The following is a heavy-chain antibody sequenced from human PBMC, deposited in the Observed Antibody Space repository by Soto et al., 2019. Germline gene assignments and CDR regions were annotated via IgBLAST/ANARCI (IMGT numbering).Heavy chain of an antibody. CDR1: GFTFSSYA. CDR2: ISGSGGST. V-gene: IGHV3-23*01. J-gene: IGHJ4*02. CDR3: AKFEGYCRGGSCYQTLFDY. D-gene: IGHD2-15*01. Sequence: EVQLLESGGGLVQPGGSLRLSCAASGFTFSSYAMSWVRQAPGKGLEWVSAISGSGGSTYYADSVKGRFTISRDNSKNTLYLHMNSRRAYVTAVYYCAKFEGYCRGGSCYQTLFDYWGQGTLVTVSS.